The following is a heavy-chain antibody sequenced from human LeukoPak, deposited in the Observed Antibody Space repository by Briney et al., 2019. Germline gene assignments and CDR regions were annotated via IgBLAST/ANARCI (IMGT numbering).Heavy chain of an antibody. CDR2: IIPIFGTA. J-gene: IGHJ3*02. V-gene: IGHV1-69*05. D-gene: IGHD3-3*01. Sequence: SVKVSCKASGGTFSSYAISWVRQAPGQGLEWMGGIIPIFGTANYAQKFQGRVTITTDESTSTAYMELSSLRSEDTAVYYCARELERDDAFDIWGQGTMVTVSS. CDR1: GGTFSSYA. CDR3: ARELERDDAFDI.